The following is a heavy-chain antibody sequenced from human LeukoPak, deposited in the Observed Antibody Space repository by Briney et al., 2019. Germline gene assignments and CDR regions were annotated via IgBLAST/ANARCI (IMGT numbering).Heavy chain of an antibody. CDR2: IKQDGSEK. D-gene: IGHD4-17*01. CDR3: ARGMGGDYVSRVGYFDY. J-gene: IGHJ4*02. CDR1: GFTFSSYW. Sequence: GGSLRLSCAASGFTFSSYWMSWVRQAPGKGLEWVANIKQDGSEKYYVDSVKGRFTISRDNAKNSLYLQMNSLRAEDTAVYYCARGMGGDYVSRVGYFDYWGQGTLVTVSS. V-gene: IGHV3-7*01.